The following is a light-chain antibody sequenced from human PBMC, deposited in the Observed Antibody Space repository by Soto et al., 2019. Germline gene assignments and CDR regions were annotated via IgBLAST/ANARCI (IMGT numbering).Light chain of an antibody. Sequence: DIVLTQSPATLSLSPGERATLYCGASQRVSGGFLAWYQQKPGQAPRLLIYDASNRATGIPPRFSGSGSGTDFTLTISSLEPEDFAVYYCQQRSNWPPITFGQGTRLEIK. V-gene: IGKV3-11*01. CDR2: DAS. J-gene: IGKJ5*01. CDR3: QQRSNWPPIT. CDR1: QRVSGGF.